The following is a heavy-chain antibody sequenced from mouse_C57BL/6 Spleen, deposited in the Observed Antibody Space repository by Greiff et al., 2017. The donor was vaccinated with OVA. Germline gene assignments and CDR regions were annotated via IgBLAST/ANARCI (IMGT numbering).Heavy chain of an antibody. D-gene: IGHD1-1*01. CDR3: ARYYGSSYPYAMDY. J-gene: IGHJ4*01. CDR1: GYAFSSYW. CDR2: IYPGDGDT. Sequence: VQRVESGAELVKPGASVKISCKASGYAFSSYWMNWVKQRPGKGLEWIGQIYPGDGDTNYNGKFKGKATLTADKSSSKAYMQLSSLTSEDSAVYFCARYYGSSYPYAMDYWGQGTSVTVSS. V-gene: IGHV1-80*01.